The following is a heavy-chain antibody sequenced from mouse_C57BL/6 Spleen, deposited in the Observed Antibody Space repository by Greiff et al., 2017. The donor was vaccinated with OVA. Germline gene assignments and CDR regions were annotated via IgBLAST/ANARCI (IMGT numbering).Heavy chain of an antibody. D-gene: IGHD4-1*01. CDR1: GYSITSGYY. Sequence: EVQLQESGPGLVKPSQSLSLTCSVTGYSITSGYYWNWIRQFPGNKLEWMGYISYDGSNNYNPSLKNRISITRDTSKNQFFLKLNSVTTEDTATYYCARGGNCYYAMDYWGQGTSVTVSS. CDR2: ISYDGSN. CDR3: ARGGNCYYAMDY. J-gene: IGHJ4*01. V-gene: IGHV3-6*01.